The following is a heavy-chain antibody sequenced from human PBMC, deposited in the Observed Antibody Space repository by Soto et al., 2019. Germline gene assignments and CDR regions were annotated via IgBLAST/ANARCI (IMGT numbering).Heavy chain of an antibody. CDR3: ARGEPTKLKH. Sequence: QVQLVQSGAEVKKPGSSVKVSCKASGGTFSSYTISWVRQAPGQGLEWMGRIIPILGIANYAQKLQGRVTITAIKSTSTDDMELSSLRAEDTAVYYWARGEPTKLKHGGQGTLVTVSS. V-gene: IGHV1-69*02. CDR1: GGTFSSYT. D-gene: IGHD1-26*01. J-gene: IGHJ1*01. CDR2: IIPILGIA.